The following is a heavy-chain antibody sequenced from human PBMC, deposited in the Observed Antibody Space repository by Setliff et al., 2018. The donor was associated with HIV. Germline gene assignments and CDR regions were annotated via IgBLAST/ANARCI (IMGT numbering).Heavy chain of an antibody. CDR2: IFYSGST. CDR1: GGSISHYY. CDR3: ARVDRVESAFDI. J-gene: IGHJ3*02. D-gene: IGHD2-15*01. Sequence: PSQTLSLTCTVSGGSISHYYWTWIRQPPGKGLEWIGYIFYSGSTDYNPSLKSRLTISVDTPNNQFSLKLSSATAADTAIYYCARVDRVESAFDIWGQGAMVTVSS. V-gene: IGHV4-59*01.